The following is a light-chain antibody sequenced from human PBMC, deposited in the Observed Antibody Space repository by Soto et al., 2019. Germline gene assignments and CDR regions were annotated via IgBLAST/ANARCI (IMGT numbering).Light chain of an antibody. Sequence: EIVLTQSPATLSLSPGERATLSCRASQSVSSYLAWYQQTPGQAPRLLIYDASIRATSIPARFSGSGSGTDFTLTISSLDPEDFAVYYCQQRSNWLLTFGGGTKVEIK. CDR1: QSVSSY. J-gene: IGKJ4*01. CDR2: DAS. CDR3: QQRSNWLLT. V-gene: IGKV3-11*01.